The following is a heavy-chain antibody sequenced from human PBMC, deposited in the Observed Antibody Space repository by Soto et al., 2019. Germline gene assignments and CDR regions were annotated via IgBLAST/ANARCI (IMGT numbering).Heavy chain of an antibody. D-gene: IGHD5-12*01. J-gene: IGHJ5*02. CDR1: GYTFTSYD. CDR2: MKPSTGNT. V-gene: IGHV1-8*01. CDR3: ARGRIIVAGGFDA. Sequence: QVQLVQSGAEVKTPGASVKVSCKASGYTFTSYDIIWVRQATGQGIEWMGWMKPSTGNTDSAEKFHGRLTMTRNTSISKVYMELISLSFEDTAVYYCARGRIIVAGGFDAWGQGTLVTVSS.